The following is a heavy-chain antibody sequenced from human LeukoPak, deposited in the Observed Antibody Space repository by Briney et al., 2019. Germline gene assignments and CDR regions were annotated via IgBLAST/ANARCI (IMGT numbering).Heavy chain of an antibody. CDR1: GFTFSSYW. J-gene: IGHJ6*03. D-gene: IGHD1-26*01. CDR3: AKALGATRGYYYYYMDV. Sequence: GGSLRLSCAASGFTFSSYWMYWVRQAPGKGLVWVSRINSDGTSTSYADSVKGRFSISRDNAKNTLYLQMNSLRAEDTAVYYCAKALGATRGYYYYYMDVWGKGTTVTISS. V-gene: IGHV3-74*01. CDR2: INSDGTST.